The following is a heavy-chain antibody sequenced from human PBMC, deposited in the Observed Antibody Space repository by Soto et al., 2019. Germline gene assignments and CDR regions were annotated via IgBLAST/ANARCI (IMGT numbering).Heavy chain of an antibody. CDR2: ISGSGGST. D-gene: IGHD1-20*01. Sequence: GGSLRLSCAASGFTFSSYAMSWVRQAPGKGLEWVSAISGSGGSTYYADSVKGRFTISRDNSKNTLYLQMNSLRAEDTAVYYCAKGMYNWNLGRNYYYGMDVWGQGTTVTVSS. CDR1: GFTFSSYA. J-gene: IGHJ6*02. V-gene: IGHV3-23*01. CDR3: AKGMYNWNLGRNYYYGMDV.